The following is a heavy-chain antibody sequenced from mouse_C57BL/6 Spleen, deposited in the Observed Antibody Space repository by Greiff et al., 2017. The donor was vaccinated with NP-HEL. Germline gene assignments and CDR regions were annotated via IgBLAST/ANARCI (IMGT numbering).Heavy chain of an antibody. CDR2: IRNKANGYTT. J-gene: IGHJ2*01. CDR1: GFTFTDYY. CDR3: ARCPQGRFDY. Sequence: EVMLVESGGGLVQPGGSLSLSCAASGFTFTDYYMSWVRQPPGKALEWLGFIRNKANGYTTEYSASVKGRFTISRDNSQSILYLQMNALRAEDSATYYCARCPQGRFDYWGQGTTLTVSS. V-gene: IGHV7-3*01.